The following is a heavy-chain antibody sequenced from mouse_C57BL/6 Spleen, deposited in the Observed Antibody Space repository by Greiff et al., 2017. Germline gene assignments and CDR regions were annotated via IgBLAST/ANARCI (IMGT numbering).Heavy chain of an antibody. CDR1: GFTFSDYY. V-gene: IGHV5-16*01. CDR3: ARAVTYYFDY. J-gene: IGHJ2*01. D-gene: IGHD2-1*01. Sequence: EVQRVESEGGLVQPGSSMKLSCTASGFTFSDYYMAWVRQVPEKGLEWVANINYDGSSTYYLDSLKSRFIISRDNAKNILYLQMSSLKSEDTATYYCARAVTYYFDYWGQGTTLTVSS. CDR2: INYDGSST.